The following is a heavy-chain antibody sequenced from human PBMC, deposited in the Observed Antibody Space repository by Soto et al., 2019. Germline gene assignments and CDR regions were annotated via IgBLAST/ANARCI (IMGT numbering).Heavy chain of an antibody. V-gene: IGHV5-51*01. J-gene: IGHJ6*02. CDR3: ALIDYYDSSGGVYYYYPMDI. Sequence: PGESLKISCKGSGYSFTSSWIGWVRQMPGKGLEWMGIIYPGDSDTRYSPSFQGQVTISADKSISTAYLQWSSLKASDTAMYYCALIDYYDSSGGVYYYYPMDIWGQGTTVTVSS. CDR2: IYPGDSDT. CDR1: GYSFTSSW. D-gene: IGHD3-22*01.